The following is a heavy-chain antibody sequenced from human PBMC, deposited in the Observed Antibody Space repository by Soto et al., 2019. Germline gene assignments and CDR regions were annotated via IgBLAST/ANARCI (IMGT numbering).Heavy chain of an antibody. Sequence: EMQLLESGGGLVQPGGSLRFSCAASGFTFSSYAMSWVRQAPGKGLEWVSSVSGSGGGTYYADSVKGRFTISRDNSKNTLSLQMNSLRAEDTAVYYCAKDPLSARGGCWGQGTLVTVSS. V-gene: IGHV3-23*01. CDR2: VSGSGGGT. D-gene: IGHD3-16*01. CDR3: AKDPLSARGGC. J-gene: IGHJ4*02. CDR1: GFTFSSYA.